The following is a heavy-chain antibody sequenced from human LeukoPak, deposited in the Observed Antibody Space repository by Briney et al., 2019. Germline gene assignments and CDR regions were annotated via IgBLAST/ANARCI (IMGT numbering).Heavy chain of an antibody. D-gene: IGHD1-14*01. Sequence: GGSLRLSCAASGFTFSSYWMHWVRQAPGKGLVWVSRINSDGGSTSYTDSVKGRFTISRDNAKNTLYLQMNSLRAEDTAVYYCASGTYTHDYWGQGTLVTVSS. V-gene: IGHV3-74*01. J-gene: IGHJ4*02. CDR3: ASGTYTHDY. CDR1: GFTFSSYW. CDR2: INSDGGST.